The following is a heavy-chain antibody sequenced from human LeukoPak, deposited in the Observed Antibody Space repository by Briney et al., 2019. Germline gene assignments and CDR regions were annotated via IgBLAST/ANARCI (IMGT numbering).Heavy chain of an antibody. D-gene: IGHD5-18*01. CDR2: ISTDGSNR. J-gene: IGHJ4*02. CDR1: GFTFNTYS. CDR3: AKSHGYSYGFDY. V-gene: IGHV3-30*04. Sequence: GGSLRLSCAASGFTFNTYSMHWVRQAPGKWLEWVGVISTDGSNRYYTDSVKGRFTISRDNSKNTLYLQMNSLRAEDTAVYYCAKSHGYSYGFDYWGQGTLVTVSP.